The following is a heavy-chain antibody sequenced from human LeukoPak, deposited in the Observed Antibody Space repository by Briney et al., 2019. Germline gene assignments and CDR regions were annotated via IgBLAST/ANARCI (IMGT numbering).Heavy chain of an antibody. CDR1: GFNVNHYW. J-gene: IGHJ4*02. CDR3: ARGGSESDY. V-gene: IGHV3-7*01. Sequence: GGSLRLSCAASGFNVNHYWMTWVRQSPGKGLEWVANIKEDGTEKNYVDSVKGRFTISRDNAKNSLYLQMNSLRAEDTAVYYCARGGSESDYWGQGTLVTVSS. CDR2: IKEDGTEK.